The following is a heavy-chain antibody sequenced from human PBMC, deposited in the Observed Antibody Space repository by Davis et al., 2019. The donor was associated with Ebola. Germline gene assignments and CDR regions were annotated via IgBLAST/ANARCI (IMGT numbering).Heavy chain of an antibody. D-gene: IGHD6-19*01. Sequence: GESLKISCAASGFTFSSYAMSWVRQAPGKGLEWVSAISGSGGSTYYADSVKGRFTTSRDNSKNTLYLQMNSLRAEDTAVYYCAKVYMTWLVHYWGQGTLVTVSS. J-gene: IGHJ4*02. V-gene: IGHV3-23*01. CDR2: ISGSGGST. CDR3: AKVYMTWLVHY. CDR1: GFTFSSYA.